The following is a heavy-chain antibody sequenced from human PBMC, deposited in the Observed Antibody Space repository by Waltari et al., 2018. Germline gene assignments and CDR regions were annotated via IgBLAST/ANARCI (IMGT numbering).Heavy chain of an antibody. J-gene: IGHJ4*02. Sequence: QLQLQESGPGLVKPSETLSLPCTVSGGSISSSSYYWGWIRQPPGKGLEWIGSIYYSGSTYYNPSLKSRVTISVDTSKNQFSLKLSSVTAADTAVYYCASRIAAAGYYFDYWGQGTLVTVSS. V-gene: IGHV4-39*07. CDR3: ASRIAAAGYYFDY. D-gene: IGHD6-13*01. CDR2: IYYSGST. CDR1: GGSISSSSYY.